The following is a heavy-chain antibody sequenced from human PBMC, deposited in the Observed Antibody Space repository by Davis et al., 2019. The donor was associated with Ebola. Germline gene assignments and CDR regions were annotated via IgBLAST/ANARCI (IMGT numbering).Heavy chain of an antibody. D-gene: IGHD6-13*01. Sequence: GGSLRLSCAASGFTFSNAWMSWVRQAPGQGLEWVSVIYSGGSTYCADSVKGRFTISRDNSKNTLYLQMNSLRAEDTAVYYCARGVPLAAGTLYYYYYGMDVWGQGTTVTVSS. CDR3: ARGVPLAAGTLYYYYYGMDV. J-gene: IGHJ6*02. V-gene: IGHV3-53*01. CDR1: GFTFSNAW. CDR2: IYSGGST.